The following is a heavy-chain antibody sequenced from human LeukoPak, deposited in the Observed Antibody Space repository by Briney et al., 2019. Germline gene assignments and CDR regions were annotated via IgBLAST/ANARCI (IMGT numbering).Heavy chain of an antibody. Sequence: SVKVSCKASGGTFSSYAISWVRQAPGQGREWMGGIIPIFGTANYAQKFQGRVTITADKSTSTAYMELSRLRSEDTAVYYCARGRSSSWYDLDYWGQGTLVTVSS. J-gene: IGHJ4*02. CDR3: ARGRSSSWYDLDY. V-gene: IGHV1-69*06. CDR2: IIPIFGTA. CDR1: GGTFSSYA. D-gene: IGHD6-13*01.